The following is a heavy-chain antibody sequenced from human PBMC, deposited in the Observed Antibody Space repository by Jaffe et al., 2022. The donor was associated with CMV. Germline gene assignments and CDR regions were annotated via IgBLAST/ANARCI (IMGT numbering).Heavy chain of an antibody. V-gene: IGHV4-31*03. CDR2: IYYSGST. J-gene: IGHJ5*02. CDR3: ARKITMVRGVIKVWWFDP. Sequence: QVQLQESGPGLVKPSQTLSLTCTVSGGSISSGGYYWSWIRQHPGKGLEWIGYIYYSGSTYYNPSLKSRVTISVDTSKNQFSLKLSSVTAADTAVYYCARKITMVRGVIKVWWFDPWGQGTLVTVSS. D-gene: IGHD3-10*01. CDR1: GGSISSGGYY.